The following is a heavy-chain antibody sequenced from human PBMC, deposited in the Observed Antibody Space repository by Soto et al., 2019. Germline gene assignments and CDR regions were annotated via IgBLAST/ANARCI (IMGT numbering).Heavy chain of an antibody. Sequence: SETLSLTCTVSGGSISSGGYYWSWIRQHPGKGLEWIGYIYYSGSTYYNPSLKSRVTISVDTSKNQFSLKLSSVTAADTAVYYCARASPSIVRYWFDPWGQGTLVTVSS. CDR1: GGSISSGGYY. J-gene: IGHJ5*02. CDR3: ARASPSIVRYWFDP. D-gene: IGHD1-26*01. CDR2: IYYSGST. V-gene: IGHV4-31*03.